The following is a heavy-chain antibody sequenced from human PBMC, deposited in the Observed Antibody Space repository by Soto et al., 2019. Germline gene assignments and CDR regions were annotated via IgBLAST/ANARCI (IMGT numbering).Heavy chain of an antibody. CDR3: AKDRRAGGNYGFYSDF. CDR2: SSATGAGT. D-gene: IGHD1-7*01. J-gene: IGHJ4*02. V-gene: IGHV3-23*01. CDR1: GFTFSSYG. Sequence: EVQLLESGGGLVQPGGSLRLSCAASGFTFSSYGMTWVRQAPGKGLGWVSFSSATGAGTYYADSVKGRFTISRDNSKNTLYLQMTSLRADDTAVYYCAKDRRAGGNYGFYSDFRGQGALVIVSS.